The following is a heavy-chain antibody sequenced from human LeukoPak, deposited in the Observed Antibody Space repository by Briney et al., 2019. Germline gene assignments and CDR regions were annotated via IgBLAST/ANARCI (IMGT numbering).Heavy chain of an antibody. CDR2: INPNSGGT. J-gene: IGHJ4*02. D-gene: IGHD2-15*01. CDR3: ARGHALVVVAATFNPADY. CDR1: RYTFTGYY. V-gene: IGHV1-2*02. Sequence: GASVKVSCKASRYTFTGYYMHWVRQAPGQGLEWMGWINPNSGGTNYAQKFQGRVTMTRDTSISTAYMELSRLRSDDTAVYYCARGHALVVVAATFNPADYWGQGTLVTVSS.